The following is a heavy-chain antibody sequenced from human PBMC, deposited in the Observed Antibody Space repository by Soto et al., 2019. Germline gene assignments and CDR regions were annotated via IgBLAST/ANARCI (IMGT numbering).Heavy chain of an antibody. CDR3: ARLIGVVITNYYYGMDV. J-gene: IGHJ6*02. Sequence: ASVKVSCKASGGTFSSYAISWVRQAPGQGLEWMGGIIPIFGTANYAQKFQGRVTITADESTSTAYMELSSLRSEDTAVYYCARLIGVVITNYYYGMDVWGQGTTVTVS. D-gene: IGHD3-22*01. V-gene: IGHV1-69*13. CDR1: GGTFSSYA. CDR2: IIPIFGTA.